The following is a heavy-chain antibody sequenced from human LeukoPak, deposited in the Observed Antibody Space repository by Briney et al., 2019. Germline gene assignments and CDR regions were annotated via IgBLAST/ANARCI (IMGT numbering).Heavy chain of an antibody. CDR3: ARGCPVVPSNGDYSYYGLDV. CDR1: NAFFRDYS. D-gene: IGHD2-8*01. J-gene: IGHJ6*04. Sequence: SETLSLTCTVYNAFFRDYSWSCLRQPPGRALEWIGEIKHSGSTNYNPPLKSRVTISVDMSKNQFSLKLISLTAADTAVCFCARGCPVVPSNGDYSYYGLDVWGEGTTVTVSS. V-gene: IGHV4-34*01. CDR2: IKHSGST.